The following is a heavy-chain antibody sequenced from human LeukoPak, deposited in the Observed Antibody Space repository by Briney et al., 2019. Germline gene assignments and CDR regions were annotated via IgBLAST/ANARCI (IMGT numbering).Heavy chain of an antibody. CDR2: INHSGSP. Sequence: SETLSLTCAVYGGSFSGYYWSWIRQPPGKGLEWIGEINHSGSPNYNPSLKSRVTISVDTSKNQFSLKVSSVTAADTAVYYCARGRGYSYGHIDYWGQGTLVTVSS. CDR1: GGSFSGYY. D-gene: IGHD5-18*01. CDR3: ARGRGYSYGHIDY. J-gene: IGHJ4*02. V-gene: IGHV4-34*01.